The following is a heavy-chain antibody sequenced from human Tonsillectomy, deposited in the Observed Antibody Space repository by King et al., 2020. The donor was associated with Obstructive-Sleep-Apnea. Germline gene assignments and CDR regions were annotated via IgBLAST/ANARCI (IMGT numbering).Heavy chain of an antibody. J-gene: IGHJ4*02. Sequence: VQLVESGGGLVKPGGSLRLSCAASGFTFSSYSMNWVRQAPGKGLEGVSSFISSIIYIYYADAVKGRFTISRDNAKNSLYLQMNSRRAEDTAVYYVARAMVDTALDYWGQGTLVTVSS. CDR1: GFTFSSYS. V-gene: IGHV3-21*01. CDR2: FISSIIYI. D-gene: IGHD5-18*01. CDR3: ARAMVDTALDY.